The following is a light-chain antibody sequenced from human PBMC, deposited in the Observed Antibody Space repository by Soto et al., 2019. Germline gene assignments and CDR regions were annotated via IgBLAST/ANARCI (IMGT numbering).Light chain of an antibody. V-gene: IGKV4-1*01. CDR2: WAS. Sequence: DIVMTQSPDSLAVSLGERATINYKSSQSVLYSSNNKNYLAWYQQKPGQPPKLLIYWASTRESGVPDRFSGSGSGTDFTLTISSLQAEDVAVYYCHQYYSVPLTFGGGTKVEIK. J-gene: IGKJ4*01. CDR1: QSVLYSSNNKNY. CDR3: HQYYSVPLT.